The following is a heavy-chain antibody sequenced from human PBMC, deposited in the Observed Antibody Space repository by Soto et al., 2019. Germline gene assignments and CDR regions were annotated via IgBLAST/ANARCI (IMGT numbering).Heavy chain of an antibody. CDR2: IIPIFGTA. V-gene: IGHV1-69*13. D-gene: IGHD3-22*01. J-gene: IGHJ4*02. Sequence: SVKVSCKASGGTFSIYAISWVRQAPGQGLEWMGGIIPIFGTANYAQKFQGRVTITADESTSTAYMELSSLRSEDTAVYYCASQDYYDSSGYFTIFDYWGQGTLVTVSS. CDR3: ASQDYYDSSGYFTIFDY. CDR1: GGTFSIYA.